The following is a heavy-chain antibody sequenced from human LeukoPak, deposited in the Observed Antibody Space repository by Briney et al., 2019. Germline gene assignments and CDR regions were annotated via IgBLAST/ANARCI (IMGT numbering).Heavy chain of an antibody. V-gene: IGHV1-18*01. CDR2: ISAYNGNT. CDR1: GYTFTSYG. J-gene: IGHJ6*03. Sequence: GASVKVSCKASGYTFTSYGISWVRQAPGQGLEWMGWISAYNGNTNYAQKLQGRVTMTTDTSTSTAYMELRSLRSDDTAVYYCARPNPSSSWSLDYSYYMDVWGKGTTVTVSS. CDR3: ARPNPSSSWSLDYSYYMDV. D-gene: IGHD6-13*01.